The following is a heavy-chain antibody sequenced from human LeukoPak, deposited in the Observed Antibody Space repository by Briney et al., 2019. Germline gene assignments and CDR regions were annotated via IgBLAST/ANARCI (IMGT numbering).Heavy chain of an antibody. D-gene: IGHD3-22*01. CDR2: VTGSGSNT. CDR3: ARGRGSGSYYFDY. Sequence: GGSLRLSCAVPGFTFSSYAMNWVRQAPGKGLEWVSTVTGSGSNTYYADSVKGRFTISRDNSKDTLYLQMSSLRAEDTAVYYCARGRGSGSYYFDYWGQGTLVTVSS. V-gene: IGHV3-23*01. J-gene: IGHJ4*02. CDR1: GFTFSSYA.